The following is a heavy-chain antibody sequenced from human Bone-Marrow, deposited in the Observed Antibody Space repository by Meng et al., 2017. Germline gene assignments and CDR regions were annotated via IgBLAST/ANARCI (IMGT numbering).Heavy chain of an antibody. Sequence: SETLSLTCTVSGGSISSGSYYWSWIRQPAGKGLEWIGRIYTSGSTNYNPSLKSRVTISVDTSKNQFSLKLSSVTAADTAVYYCARGCPYSSSWYSIWYYYYGMDVWGQGTTVTVSS. V-gene: IGHV4-61*02. CDR1: GGSISSGSYY. J-gene: IGHJ6*02. CDR3: ARGCPYSSSWYSIWYYYYGMDV. CDR2: IYTSGST. D-gene: IGHD6-13*01.